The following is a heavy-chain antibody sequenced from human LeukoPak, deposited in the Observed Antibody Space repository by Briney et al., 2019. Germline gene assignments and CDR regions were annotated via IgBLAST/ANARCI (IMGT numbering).Heavy chain of an antibody. D-gene: IGHD2-21*02. CDR1: GYTFTGYY. Sequence: ASAKVSCKASGYTFTGYYMHWVRQAPGQGLEWMGRINPNSGGANYAQKFQGRVTMTRATSISTAYMELSRLRSDDTAVYYCARDFCGGDCYSRSTYMDVWGKGTTVTVSS. V-gene: IGHV1-2*06. CDR3: ARDFCGGDCYSRSTYMDV. J-gene: IGHJ6*04. CDR2: INPNSGGA.